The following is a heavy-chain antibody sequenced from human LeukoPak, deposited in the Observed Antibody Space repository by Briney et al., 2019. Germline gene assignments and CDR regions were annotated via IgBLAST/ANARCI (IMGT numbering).Heavy chain of an antibody. CDR1: GGSISSSIYY. Sequence: SETLSLTCTVSGGSISSSIYYWGWIRQPPGKGLEWIGSIYYSGSTYYNPSLKSRVTISVDTSKNQFSLKLSSVTAADTAVYYCASLSITIFGVVIIEWGQGTLVTVSS. D-gene: IGHD3-3*01. V-gene: IGHV4-39*01. J-gene: IGHJ4*02. CDR2: IYYSGST. CDR3: ASLSITIFGVVIIE.